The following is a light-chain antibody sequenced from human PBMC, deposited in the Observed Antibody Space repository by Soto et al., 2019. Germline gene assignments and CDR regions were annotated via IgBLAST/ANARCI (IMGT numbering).Light chain of an antibody. CDR3: QQYGYWPPA. J-gene: IGKJ3*01. CDR2: SAS. CDR1: QSVSSK. Sequence: EIVMTQSPATLSLSPGQRATLSCRASQSVSSKLAWYQQRPGQAPRLLIYSASTRATGIPARFSGSGSGTEFTLTISSLQSEDFALYYCQQYGYWPPAFGPGTKVDIK. V-gene: IGKV3-15*01.